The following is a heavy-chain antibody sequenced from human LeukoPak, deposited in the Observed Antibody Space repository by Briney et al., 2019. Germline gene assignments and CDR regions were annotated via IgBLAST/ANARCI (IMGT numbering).Heavy chain of an antibody. V-gene: IGHV4-39*01. CDR3: ARRTYYYDSSGPIDAFDI. Sequence: SETLSLTCTVSGDSISSSSYYWGWIRQPPGKGLEWIGSVYYTGSTQYNPSLKSRVTISVDTSKNQFSLKLSSVTAADTAVYYCARRTYYYDSSGPIDAFDIWGQGTMVTVSS. D-gene: IGHD3-22*01. CDR1: GDSISSSSYY. J-gene: IGHJ3*02. CDR2: VYYTGST.